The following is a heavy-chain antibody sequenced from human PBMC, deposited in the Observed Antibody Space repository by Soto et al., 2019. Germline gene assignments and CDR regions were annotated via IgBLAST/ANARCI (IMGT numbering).Heavy chain of an antibody. CDR2: ISYDGSNK. D-gene: IGHD3-3*01. CDR3: ARGGWSGYFFNYFDY. V-gene: IGHV3-30*03. J-gene: IGHJ4*02. Sequence: PGGSLRLSCAASGFTFSSYGMHWVRQAPGKGLEWVAVISYDGSNKYYADSVKGRFTISRDNSKNTLYLQMNSLRAEDTAVYYCARGGWSGYFFNYFDYWGQGTLVTVSS. CDR1: GFTFSSYG.